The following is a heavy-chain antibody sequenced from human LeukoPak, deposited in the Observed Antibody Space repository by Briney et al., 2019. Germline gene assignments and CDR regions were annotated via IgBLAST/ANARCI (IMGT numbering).Heavy chain of an antibody. CDR3: ARGPPDIVVVPGGYYFDY. D-gene: IGHD2-2*01. J-gene: IGHJ4*02. CDR1: GGTFSSYA. Sequence: SVKVSCKASGGTFSSYAISWVRQAPGQGLEWMGGIIPIFGTANYTQKFQGRVTITTDESTSTAYMELSSLRSEDTAVYYCARGPPDIVVVPGGYYFDYWGQGTLVTVSS. V-gene: IGHV1-69*05. CDR2: IIPIFGTA.